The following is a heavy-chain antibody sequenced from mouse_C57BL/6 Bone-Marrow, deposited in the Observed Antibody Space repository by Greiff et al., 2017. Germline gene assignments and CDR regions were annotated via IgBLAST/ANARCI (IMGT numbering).Heavy chain of an antibody. J-gene: IGHJ2*01. CDR1: GFTFSSYG. D-gene: IGHD1-1*01. CDR3: ARHCYGSSCDY. Sequence: EVQLQESGGDLVKPGGSLKLSCAASGFTFSSYGMSWVRQTPDKRLEWVATISSGGSYTYYPDSVKGRFTISRDKAKNTLYLQMSSLKSEDTAMYYCARHCYGSSCDYWGQGTTLTVSS. CDR2: ISSGGSYT. V-gene: IGHV5-6*01.